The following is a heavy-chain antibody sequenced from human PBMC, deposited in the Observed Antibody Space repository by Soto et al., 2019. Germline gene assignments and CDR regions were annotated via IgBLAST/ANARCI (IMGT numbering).Heavy chain of an antibody. D-gene: IGHD3-3*01. V-gene: IGHV3-7*01. CDR2: INQDGSEK. CDR1: GFTFSSFW. CDR3: ARDFGVQELDY. Sequence: LRLSCAASGFTFSSFWITWVRQAPGKGLEWVANINQDGSEKHYVDSVKGRFTLSRDNAENSVYLQMNSLRADDTAVYYCARDFGVQELDYWGQGTLVTVSS. J-gene: IGHJ4*02.